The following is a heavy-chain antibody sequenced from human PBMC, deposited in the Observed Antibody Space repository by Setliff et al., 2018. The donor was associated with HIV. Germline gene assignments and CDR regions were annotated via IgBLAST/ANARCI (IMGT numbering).Heavy chain of an antibody. V-gene: IGHV4-61*09. CDR3: ARGAYCSGGSCYATLYYFDY. D-gene: IGHD2-15*01. CDR1: GGSISSGSYY. J-gene: IGHJ4*02. Sequence: PSETLSLTCTVSGGSISSGSYYWSWIRQPAGKGLEWIGHIYTSGSTNYNPSLKSRVTISVDTSTNQFSLKLRSVTAADTAVYYCARGAYCSGGSCYATLYYFDYWGQGTLVTVSS. CDR2: IYTSGST.